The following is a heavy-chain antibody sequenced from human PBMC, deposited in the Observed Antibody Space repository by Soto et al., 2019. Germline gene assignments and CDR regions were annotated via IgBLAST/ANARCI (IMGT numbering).Heavy chain of an antibody. D-gene: IGHD6-13*01. J-gene: IGHJ4*02. Sequence: KTSETLSLTCTVSGGSISSGGYYWSWIRQHPGKGLEWIGYIYYSGSTNYNPSLKSRVTISVDTSKNQFSLKLSSVTAADTAVYYCARDHMTGLAAAGEPLHYFDYWGQGTLVTSPQ. CDR3: ARDHMTGLAAAGEPLHYFDY. CDR2: IYYSGST. CDR1: GGSISSGGYY. V-gene: IGHV4-61*08.